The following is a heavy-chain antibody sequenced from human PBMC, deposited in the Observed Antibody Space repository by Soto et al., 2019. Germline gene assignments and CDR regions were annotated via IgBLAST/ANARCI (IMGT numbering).Heavy chain of an antibody. CDR1: GYTFTSYG. CDR2: ISAYNGNT. Sequence: QVQLVQSGAEVKKPGASVKVSCRASGYTFTSYGISWVRQAPGQGLEWLGWISAYNGNTNYAQKFQGRVTMTTDTSTNSAYMELRSLRSDDSAMYFCARYILSVYYGNYYYYAMDVWGQGTTVAVSS. D-gene: IGHD3-9*01. V-gene: IGHV1-18*01. CDR3: ARYILSVYYGNYYYYAMDV. J-gene: IGHJ6*02.